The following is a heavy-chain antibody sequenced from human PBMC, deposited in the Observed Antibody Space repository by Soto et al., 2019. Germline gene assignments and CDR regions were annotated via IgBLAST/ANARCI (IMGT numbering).Heavy chain of an antibody. CDR1: GFTFSSYA. Sequence: PGGSLRLSCAASGFTFSSYAMSWVRQAPGKGLEWVSAISGSGGSTYYADSVKGRFTISRDNSKNTLYLQMNSLRAEDTAVYYCAKGGYCSGGSCYSAWFDPWGQGTLVTVSS. CDR2: ISGSGGST. CDR3: AKGGYCSGGSCYSAWFDP. J-gene: IGHJ5*02. D-gene: IGHD2-15*01. V-gene: IGHV3-23*01.